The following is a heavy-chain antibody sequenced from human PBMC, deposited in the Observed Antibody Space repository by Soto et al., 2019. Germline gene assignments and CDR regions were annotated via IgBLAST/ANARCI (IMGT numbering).Heavy chain of an antibody. D-gene: IGHD3-3*01. V-gene: IGHV3-43*01. Sequence: GGSLRLSCAASGFTFDDYTMHWVRQAPGKGLEWVSLISWDGGSTYYADSVKGRFTISRDNSKNSLYLQMNSLRTEDTALYYCAKDLTYYHFWSGTTVGYYVMDVWGQGTTVIVSS. CDR3: AKDLTYYHFWSGTTVGYYVMDV. J-gene: IGHJ6*02. CDR1: GFTFDDYT. CDR2: ISWDGGST.